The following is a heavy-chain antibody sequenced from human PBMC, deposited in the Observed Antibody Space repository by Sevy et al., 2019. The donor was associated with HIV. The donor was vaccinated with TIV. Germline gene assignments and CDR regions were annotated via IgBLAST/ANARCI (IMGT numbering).Heavy chain of an antibody. J-gene: IGHJ4*02. CDR2: IYYSGST. CDR3: ARVGFNWNDVDY. V-gene: IGHV4-59*01. Sequence: SETLSLTCTVSGGSMNIYYWSWIRQPPGKGLEWIGYIYYSGSTNYNPSFKSRVTISVDTSKNQFSLKLRSVTAADTAVYYCARVGFNWNDVDYWGQGTLVTVSS. D-gene: IGHD1-20*01. CDR1: GGSMNIYY.